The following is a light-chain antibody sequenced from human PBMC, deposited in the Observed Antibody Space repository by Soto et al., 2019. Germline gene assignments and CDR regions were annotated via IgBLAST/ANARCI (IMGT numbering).Light chain of an antibody. Sequence: IVLTQSPATLSVSPGERATLSCRASQSVSSNLAWYQQKPGQAPRLLIYDASTRATGTPARFSGSGSGTKFTLSISSLQSEDFAVYYCQQYNNWPITFGQGTRLEIK. CDR1: QSVSSN. CDR2: DAS. CDR3: QQYNNWPIT. J-gene: IGKJ5*01. V-gene: IGKV3D-15*01.